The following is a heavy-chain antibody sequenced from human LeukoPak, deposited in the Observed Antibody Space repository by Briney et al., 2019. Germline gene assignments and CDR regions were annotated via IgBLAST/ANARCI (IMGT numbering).Heavy chain of an antibody. J-gene: IGHJ4*02. Sequence: QAGGSLRLSCAASGFTFSSYAMSWVRQAPGKGLEWVSAISGSGGSTYYADSVKGRFTISRDNSKNTLYLQMNSLRAEDTAVYYCAKDDSGWYVAYFDYWGQGTLVTVSS. CDR2: ISGSGGST. D-gene: IGHD6-19*01. CDR1: GFTFSSYA. V-gene: IGHV3-23*01. CDR3: AKDDSGWYVAYFDY.